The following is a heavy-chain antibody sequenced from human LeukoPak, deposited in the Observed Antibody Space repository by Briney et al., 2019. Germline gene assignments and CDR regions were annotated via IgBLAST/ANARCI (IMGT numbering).Heavy chain of an antibody. Sequence: PSETLSLTCTVSGGSISSYYWSWIRQPPGKGLEWIGYIYYSGSTNYNPSLKSRVTISVDTSKNQFSLKLSSVTAADTAVYYCARVGYSYGYSFDYWGQGTLVTVPS. CDR3: ARVGYSYGYSFDY. CDR2: IYYSGST. V-gene: IGHV4-59*01. J-gene: IGHJ4*02. CDR1: GGSISSYY. D-gene: IGHD5-18*01.